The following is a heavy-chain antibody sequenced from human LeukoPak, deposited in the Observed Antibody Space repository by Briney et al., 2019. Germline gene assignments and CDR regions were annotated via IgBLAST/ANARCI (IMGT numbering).Heavy chain of an antibody. CDR2: IIPIFGTA. V-gene: IGHV1-69*06. Sequence: SVKVSCKASGGTFSSYAISWVRQAPGQGLEWMGGIIPIFGTANYAQKFQGRVTITADKSTSTAYMELSSLRSEDTAVYYCASRPIVVVPAAIVDSSGYDYWGQGTLVTVSS. J-gene: IGHJ4*02. D-gene: IGHD2-2*02. CDR3: ASRPIVVVPAAIVDSSGYDY. CDR1: GGTFSSYA.